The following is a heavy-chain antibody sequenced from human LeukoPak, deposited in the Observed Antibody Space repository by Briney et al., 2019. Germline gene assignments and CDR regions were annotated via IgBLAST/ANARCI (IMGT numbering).Heavy chain of an antibody. D-gene: IGHD3-9*01. CDR2: ISGSGGST. J-gene: IGHJ4*02. CDR1: GFTFSTYA. Sequence: GGSLRLSCTASGFTFSTYAMSWVRQAPGKGLEWVSAISGSGGSTYHADSVKGRFTISRDNSKNTLYLQMNSLRAEDTAVYYCAKCARVDWLPIDYWGQGTLVTVSS. V-gene: IGHV3-23*01. CDR3: AKCARVDWLPIDY.